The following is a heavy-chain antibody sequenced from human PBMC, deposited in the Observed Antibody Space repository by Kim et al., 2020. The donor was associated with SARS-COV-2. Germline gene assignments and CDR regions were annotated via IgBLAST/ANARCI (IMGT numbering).Heavy chain of an antibody. CDR1: GFTFSDYY. CDR3: ARVAVCSSTSCYLWQQLDHFDY. CDR2: ISSSGSTI. J-gene: IGHJ4*02. V-gene: IGHV3-11*01. D-gene: IGHD2-2*01. Sequence: GGSLRLSCAASGFTFSDYYMSWIRQAPGKGLEWVSYISSSGSTIYYADSVKGRFTISRDNAKNSLYLQMNSLRAEDTAVYYCARVAVCSSTSCYLWQQLDHFDYWGQGTLVTVSS.